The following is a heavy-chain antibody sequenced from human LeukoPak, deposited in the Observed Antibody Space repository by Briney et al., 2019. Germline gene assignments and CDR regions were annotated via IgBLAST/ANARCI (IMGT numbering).Heavy chain of an antibody. CDR1: GGSISSGSYY. Sequence: SQTLSLTCTVSGGSISSGSYYWSWIRQPAGKGLEWIGHIYTSGSTNYNPSLKSRVTISVDTSKNQFSLKLSSVTAADTAVYYCARGVVIAPQTFDYWGQGTLVTVSS. CDR2: IYTSGST. V-gene: IGHV4-61*09. CDR3: ARGVVIAPQTFDY. D-gene: IGHD2-21*01. J-gene: IGHJ4*02.